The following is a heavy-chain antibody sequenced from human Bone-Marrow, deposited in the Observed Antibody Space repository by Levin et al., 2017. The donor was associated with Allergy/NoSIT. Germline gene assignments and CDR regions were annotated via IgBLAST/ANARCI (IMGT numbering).Heavy chain of an antibody. Sequence: GESLKISCKASGYLFTDFWIGWVRQLPGKGLEWMGIIYPGDSDARYRPSFQGQVSVSVDKSINTVYLEWISLKASDTATYFCARKEAGYGSETIDYWGQGTRVAVSS. V-gene: IGHV5-51*01. CDR2: IYPGDSDA. D-gene: IGHD3-10*01. J-gene: IGHJ4*02. CDR1: GYLFTDFW. CDR3: ARKEAGYGSETIDY.